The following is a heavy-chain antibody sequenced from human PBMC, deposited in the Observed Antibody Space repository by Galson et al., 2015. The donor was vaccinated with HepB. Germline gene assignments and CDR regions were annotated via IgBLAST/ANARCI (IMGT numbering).Heavy chain of an antibody. Sequence: QSGAEVKKPGASVKVSCEASGYTFTSYGISWVRQAPGQGLEWMGWISAYNGNTNYAQKLQGRVTMTTDTSTSTAYMELRSLRSDDTAVYYCARDTDYYDSSGYYSLEGQGDYWGQGTLVTVSS. CDR1: GYTFTSYG. J-gene: IGHJ4*02. D-gene: IGHD3-22*01. CDR3: ARDTDYYDSSGYYSLEGQGDY. CDR2: ISAYNGNT. V-gene: IGHV1-18*01.